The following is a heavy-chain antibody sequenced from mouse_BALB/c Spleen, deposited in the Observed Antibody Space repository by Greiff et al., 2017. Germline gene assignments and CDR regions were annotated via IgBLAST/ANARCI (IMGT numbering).Heavy chain of an antibody. V-gene: IGHV3-8*02. CDR3: ARLYYGSSWYFDV. CDR2: ISYSGST. CDR1: GDSITSGY. D-gene: IGHD1-1*01. J-gene: IGHJ1*01. Sequence: EVQVVESGPSLVKPSQTLSLTCSVTGDSITSGYWNWIRKFPGNKLEYMGYISYSGSTYYNPSLKSRISITRDTSKNQYYLQLNSVTTEDTATYYCARLYYGSSWYFDVWGAGTTVTVSS.